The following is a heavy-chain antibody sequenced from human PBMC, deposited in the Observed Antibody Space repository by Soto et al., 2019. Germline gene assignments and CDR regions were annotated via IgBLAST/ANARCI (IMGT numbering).Heavy chain of an antibody. V-gene: IGHV4-59*11. Sequence: SETLSLTCTVSCGSIRSHYWRWIRQPPGKGLEWIGYIYYSGSTNYNPSLKSRVTISVDTSKNQFSLKLSSVTAADTAVYYCARLVRGTSNWFGPWGQGTLGSVSS. CDR3: ARLVRGTSNWFGP. CDR2: IYYSGST. D-gene: IGHD3-10*01. CDR1: CGSIRSHY. J-gene: IGHJ5*02.